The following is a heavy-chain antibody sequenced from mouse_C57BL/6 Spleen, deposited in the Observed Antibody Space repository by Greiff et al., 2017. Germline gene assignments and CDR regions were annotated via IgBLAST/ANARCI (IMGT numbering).Heavy chain of an antibody. J-gene: IGHJ4*01. Sequence: EVQLQQSGAELVRPGASVKLSCTASGFNIKDYYMHWVKQRPEQGLVWIGRIDPEDGDTEYAPKFQGKATMTAATSSNTAYLQLSSLTSEDTAVYYCTTGKGYYAMDYWGQGTSVTVSS. CDR3: TTGKGYYAMDY. V-gene: IGHV14-1*01. CDR1: GFNIKDYY. CDR2: IDPEDGDT.